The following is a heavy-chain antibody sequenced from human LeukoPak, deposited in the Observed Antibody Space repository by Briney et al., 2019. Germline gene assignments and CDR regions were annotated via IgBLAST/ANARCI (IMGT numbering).Heavy chain of an antibody. J-gene: IGHJ6*02. CDR2: IIPIFGTA. V-gene: IGHV1-69*13. CDR3: ASSDYYGSGSYYSQDYYYGMDV. D-gene: IGHD3-10*01. Sequence: FSVTVSCKASGGTFSSYAISWVRQAPGQGLEWMGGIIPIFGTANYAQKFQGRVTITADESTSTAYMELSSLRSEDTAVYYCASSDYYGSGSYYSQDYYYGMDVWGQGTTVTVSS. CDR1: GGTFSSYA.